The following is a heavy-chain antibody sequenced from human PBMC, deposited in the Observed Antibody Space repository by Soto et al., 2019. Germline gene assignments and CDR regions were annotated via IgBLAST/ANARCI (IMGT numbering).Heavy chain of an antibody. CDR3: ARDMIGAYYGMDV. J-gene: IGHJ6*02. Sequence: GGSLILSCAASGFTFSSYSMNWVRQAPGKGLEWVSSISSSSSYIYYADSVKGRFTIPRDNAKNSLSLQMNSLRDEDTAVYYCARDMIGAYYGMDVWGQGTAVTVSS. CDR2: ISSSSSYI. D-gene: IGHD3-22*01. CDR1: GFTFSSYS. V-gene: IGHV3-21*01.